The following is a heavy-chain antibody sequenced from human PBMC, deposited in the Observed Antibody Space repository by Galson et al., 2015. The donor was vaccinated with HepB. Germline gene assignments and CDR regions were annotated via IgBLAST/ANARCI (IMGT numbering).Heavy chain of an antibody. CDR3: AKDRRGFGELLFTFDY. V-gene: IGHV3-23*01. CDR2: ISGSGGST. J-gene: IGHJ4*02. CDR1: GFTFSSYA. Sequence: SLRLSCAASGFTFSSYAMSWVRQAPGKGLEWVSAISGSGGSTYYADSVKGRFTISRDNSKNTLYLQMNSLRAEDTAVYYCAKDRRGFGELLFTFDYWGQGTLVTVSS. D-gene: IGHD3-10*01.